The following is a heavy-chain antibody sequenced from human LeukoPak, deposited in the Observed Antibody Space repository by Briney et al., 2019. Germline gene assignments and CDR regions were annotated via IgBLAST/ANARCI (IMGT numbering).Heavy chain of an antibody. CDR1: GGSFSSYY. V-gene: IGHV4-59*10. Sequence: SETLSLTCAVYGGSFSSYYWSWIRQPAGKGLEWIGRIYTSGSTNYNPSLKSRVTMSVDTSKNQFSLELSSVTAADTAVYYCARSGTVIYYYMDVWGKGTTVTISS. D-gene: IGHD4-17*01. CDR3: ARSGTVIYYYMDV. J-gene: IGHJ6*03. CDR2: IYTSGST.